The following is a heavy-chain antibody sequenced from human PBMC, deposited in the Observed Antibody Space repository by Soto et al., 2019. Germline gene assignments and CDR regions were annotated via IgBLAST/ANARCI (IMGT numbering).Heavy chain of an antibody. CDR2: INPGGGST. D-gene: IGHD3-10*01. J-gene: IGHJ6*02. Sequence: ASVKVSCKASGYTFTSYHLHWVRQAPGQGLEWMGMINPGGGSTSYAQKFQGRVTMTWDTSTSTVYMDVRSLRSEDTALYFCARVLPSTTIYGMDVWGQGTTVTVSS. V-gene: IGHV1-46*01. CDR3: ARVLPSTTIYGMDV. CDR1: GYTFTSYH.